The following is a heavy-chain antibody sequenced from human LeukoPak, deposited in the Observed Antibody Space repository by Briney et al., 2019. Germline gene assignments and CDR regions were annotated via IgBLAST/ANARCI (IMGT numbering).Heavy chain of an antibody. Sequence: GGSLRLSCAASGFTVSSNYMSWVRQAPGKGLEWVSIIYSGGSTYYADSVKGRFTIPRDNSKNTLYLQMNSLRAEDTAVYYCTRYYYDRSATGYFDYWGQGTLVTVSS. D-gene: IGHD3-22*01. V-gene: IGHV3-53*01. CDR3: TRYYYDRSATGYFDY. CDR2: IYSGGST. J-gene: IGHJ4*02. CDR1: GFTVSSNY.